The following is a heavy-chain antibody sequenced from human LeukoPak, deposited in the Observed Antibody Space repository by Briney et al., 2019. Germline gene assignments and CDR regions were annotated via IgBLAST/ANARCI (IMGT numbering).Heavy chain of an antibody. J-gene: IGHJ5*02. V-gene: IGHV1-69*05. CDR3: ARDRSGLYNWFDP. CDR2: IIPIFGTA. Sequence: ASVKVSCKASGGTFSSYAISWVRQAPEQGLEWMGGIIPIFGTANYAQKFQGRVTITTDESTSTAYMELSSLRSEDTAVYYCARDRSGLYNWFDPWGQGTLVTVS. CDR1: GGTFSSYA. D-gene: IGHD3-22*01.